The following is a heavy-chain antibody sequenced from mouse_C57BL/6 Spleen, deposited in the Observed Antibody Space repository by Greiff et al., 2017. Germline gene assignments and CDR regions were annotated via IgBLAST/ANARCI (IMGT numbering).Heavy chain of an antibody. CDR3: TRPAQATYFDY. V-gene: IGHV1-15*01. J-gene: IGHJ2*01. Sequence: QVQLQQSGAELVRPGASVTLSCKASGYTFTDYEMHWVKQTPVHGLEWIGAIDPETGGTAYNQKFKGKAILTADKSSSTAYMELRSLTSEDSAVYYCTRPAQATYFDYWGQDTTLTVSA. D-gene: IGHD3-2*02. CDR2: IDPETGGT. CDR1: GYTFTDYE.